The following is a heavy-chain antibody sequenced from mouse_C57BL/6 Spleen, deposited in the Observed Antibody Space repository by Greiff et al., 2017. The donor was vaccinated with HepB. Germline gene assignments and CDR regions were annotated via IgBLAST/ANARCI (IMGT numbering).Heavy chain of an antibody. CDR1: GFTFTDYY. CDR2: IRNKANGYTT. J-gene: IGHJ2*01. Sequence: EVKLVESGGGLVQPGGSLSLSCAASGFTFTDYYMSWVRQPPGKALEWVGFIRNKANGYTTEYSASVKGRFTISRDNSQSILYLQMNALRAEDSATYYCARGPYYFDYWGQGTTLTVSS. V-gene: IGHV7-3*01. CDR3: ARGPYYFDY.